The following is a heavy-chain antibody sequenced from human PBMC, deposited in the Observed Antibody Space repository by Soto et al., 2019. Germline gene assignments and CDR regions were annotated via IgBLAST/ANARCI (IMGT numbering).Heavy chain of an antibody. J-gene: IGHJ4*02. Sequence: QVQLVESGGGVVQPGRSLRLSCAASGFTFSSYGMHWVRQAPGKGLEWVAVISYDGSNKYYADSVKGRFTISRDNSKNTLYLQMNSLRAEDTAVYYCAKDDTAMVNYFDYWGQGTLVTVSS. CDR2: ISYDGSNK. V-gene: IGHV3-30*18. CDR3: AKDDTAMVNYFDY. CDR1: GFTFSSYG. D-gene: IGHD5-18*01.